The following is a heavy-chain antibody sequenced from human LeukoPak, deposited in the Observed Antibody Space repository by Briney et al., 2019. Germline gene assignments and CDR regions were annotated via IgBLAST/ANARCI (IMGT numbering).Heavy chain of an antibody. J-gene: IGHJ4*02. Sequence: PGGSLRLSCAASGLTFSSYGMNWVRQAPGKGLEWVSYISSSGSTIYYADSVKGRFTISRDNAKNSLYLQMNSLRAEDTAVYYCARGYDFWSGYYRYWGQGTLVTVSS. D-gene: IGHD3-3*01. V-gene: IGHV3-48*03. CDR1: GLTFSSYG. CDR3: ARGYDFWSGYYRY. CDR2: ISSSGSTI.